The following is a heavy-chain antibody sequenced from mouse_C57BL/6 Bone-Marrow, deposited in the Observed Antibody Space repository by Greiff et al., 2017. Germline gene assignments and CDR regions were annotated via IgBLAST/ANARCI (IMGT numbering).Heavy chain of an antibody. CDR3: ARGALCGTWFAY. V-gene: IGHV1-76*01. Sequence: VQVVESGAELVRPGASVKLSCKASGYTFTDYYINWVKQRPGQGLEWIARIYPGSGNTYYNEKFKGKATLTAEKSSSTAYMQLSSLTSEDSAVYFCARGALCGTWFAYWGQGTLVTVSA. D-gene: IGHD1-1*01. CDR1: GYTFTDYY. CDR2: IYPGSGNT. J-gene: IGHJ3*01.